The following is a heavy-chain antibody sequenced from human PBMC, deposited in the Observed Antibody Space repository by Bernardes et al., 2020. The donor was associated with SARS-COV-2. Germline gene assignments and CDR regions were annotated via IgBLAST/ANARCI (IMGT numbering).Heavy chain of an antibody. CDR2: INSDGSST. Sequence: GWSLRLSCAASGFSFSYYSMHWVRQAPGKGLVWLSRINSDGSSTYYADSVKGRFTISRDNAKNTLYMQMNSLRAEDTAVYYCTRGDLPYYYGMDAWGQGTTVTVTS. CDR3: TRGDLPYYYGMDA. CDR1: GFSFSYYS. V-gene: IGHV3-74*01. J-gene: IGHJ6*02.